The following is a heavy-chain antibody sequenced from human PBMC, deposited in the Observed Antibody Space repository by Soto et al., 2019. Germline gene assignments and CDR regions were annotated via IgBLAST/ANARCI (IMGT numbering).Heavy chain of an antibody. D-gene: IGHD6-6*01. V-gene: IGHV6-1*01. J-gene: IGHJ5*02. CDR1: GDRVSSNSAA. CDR2: TYYRSKWYN. CDR3: ARDLPPGSIAAHNWIEP. Sequence: PSQTLSLTCAISGDRVSSNSAAWNWIRQSPSRGLEWLGRTYYRSKWYNDYAVSVKSRITINPDTSKNQFSLQLNSVTPEDTAVYYCARDLPPGSIAAHNWIEPWGQGTLVTVSS.